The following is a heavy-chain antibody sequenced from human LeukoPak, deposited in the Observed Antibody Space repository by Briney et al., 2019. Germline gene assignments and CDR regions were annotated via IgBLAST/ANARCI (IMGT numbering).Heavy chain of an antibody. CDR1: LFTSRNYA. J-gene: IGHJ4*02. V-gene: IGHV3-64D*09. CDR2: ISSNGVST. D-gene: IGHD1-14*01. Sequence: GGSLRLSCSAWLFTSRNYAMHGVRQAPGKGLAYVSAISSNGVSTYYADSVKDRFTISRDNSKNTLYLQMSSLRPEDTAVYYCDKCAITVDAYDFDSWGQGTLVTVSS. CDR3: DKCAITVDAYDFDS.